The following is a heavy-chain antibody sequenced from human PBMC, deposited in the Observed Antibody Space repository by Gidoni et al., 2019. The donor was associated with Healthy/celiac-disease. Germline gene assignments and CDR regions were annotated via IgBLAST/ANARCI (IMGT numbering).Heavy chain of an antibody. J-gene: IGHJ2*01. CDR3: TTDGIGYGDYWYFDL. V-gene: IGHV3-15*01. CDR2: IKSKTDGGTT. CDR1: GFTFSNAW. Sequence: EVQLVESGGGLVKPGGSLRLSCAASGFTFSNAWMSWVRQAPGKGLEWVGRIKSKTDGGTTDYAAPVKGRFTISRDDSKNTLYLQMNSLKTEDTAVYYCTTDGIGYGDYWYFDLWGRGTLVTVSS. D-gene: IGHD4-17*01.